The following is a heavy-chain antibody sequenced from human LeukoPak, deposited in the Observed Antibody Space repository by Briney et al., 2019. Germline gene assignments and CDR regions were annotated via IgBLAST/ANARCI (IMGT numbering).Heavy chain of an antibody. V-gene: IGHV3-74*01. J-gene: IGHJ4*02. D-gene: IGHD1-14*01. CDR1: GFTFSSYW. CDR3: VRDLEPNCFDY. CDR2: INNDGSST. Sequence: AGGSLRLSCVASGFTFSSYWMHWVRQAPGKGLVWVSRINNDGSSTNYADSVKGRFTISRDNAKNTLYLQMNSLRAEDTAVYYCVRDLEPNCFDYWGQGTLVTVSS.